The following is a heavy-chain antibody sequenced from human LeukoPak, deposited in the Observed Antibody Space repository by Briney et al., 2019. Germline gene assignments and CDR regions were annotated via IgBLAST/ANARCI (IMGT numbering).Heavy chain of an antibody. CDR3: ARLSSGSSSWYDIDY. V-gene: IGHV4-4*07. J-gene: IGHJ4*02. CDR1: GGSISKNY. CDR2: IHTSGTT. Sequence: SETLSLTCTVSGGSISKNYWSWIRQPAGKGLEWIGRIHTSGTTNHNPSLKSRVTMSIDTSKNQFSLKLSSVTAADTAVYYCARLSSGSSSWYDIDYWGQGTLVTVSS. D-gene: IGHD6-13*01.